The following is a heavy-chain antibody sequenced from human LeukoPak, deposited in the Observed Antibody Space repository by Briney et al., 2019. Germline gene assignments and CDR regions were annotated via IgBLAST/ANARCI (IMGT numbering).Heavy chain of an antibody. Sequence: SETLSLTCTVSGDSISTPSYWWGWMRQSRGKGLEWIGSIAYIGITSYNPSLRSRVTISVDTSKNQFSLQLTSVTAADTAVYYCTRLPLDYSLDHWGQGTLVSVSS. V-gene: IGHV4-39*01. CDR1: GDSISTPSYW. CDR3: TRLPLDYSLDH. CDR2: IAYIGIT. J-gene: IGHJ4*02. D-gene: IGHD4-11*01.